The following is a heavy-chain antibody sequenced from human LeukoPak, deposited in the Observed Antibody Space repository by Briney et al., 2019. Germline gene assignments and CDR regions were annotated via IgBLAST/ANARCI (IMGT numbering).Heavy chain of an antibody. CDR2: INPNSGGT. CDR1: GYTFTGYY. CDR3: ARVMDYGGNRENFDY. D-gene: IGHD4-23*01. V-gene: IGHV1-2*02. Sequence: ASVKVSCKASGYTFTGYYMHWVRQAPGQGLEWMGWINPNSGGTNYAQKFQGRVTVTRDTSIRTAYMELIRLRSDDTAVYYCARVMDYGGNRENFDYWGQGTLVTVSS. J-gene: IGHJ4*02.